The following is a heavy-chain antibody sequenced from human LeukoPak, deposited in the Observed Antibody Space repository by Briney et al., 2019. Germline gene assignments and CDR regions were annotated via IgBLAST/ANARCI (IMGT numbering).Heavy chain of an antibody. J-gene: IGHJ6*04. D-gene: IGHD3-22*01. CDR3: AREVDSRAIRTSDGLDV. CDR1: GFTFNSYT. V-gene: IGHV3-21*01. CDR2: VSKSSDYI. Sequence: GGSLRLSCAASGFTFNSYTMNWVRQAPGKGLEWVSCVSKSSDYIYYADSVRGRFTISRDNAKNLVYLEMNSLRAEDTGVYYCAREVDSRAIRTSDGLDVWGEGTTVTVSP.